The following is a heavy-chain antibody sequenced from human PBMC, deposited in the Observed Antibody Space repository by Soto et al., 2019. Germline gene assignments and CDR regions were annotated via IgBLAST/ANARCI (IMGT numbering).Heavy chain of an antibody. V-gene: IGHV4-38-2*01. CDR1: GYSISTGFN. CDR2: IYYSGST. J-gene: IGHJ6*02. Sequence: SETLSLTCAVSGYSISTGFNWAWIRQPPGKGLEWIGYIYYSGSTYYNPTLKSRVTISVDRSKNLFSLKLSSVTAADTAVYYCARVDILTVYGCMDVWGQGTTVTVSS. D-gene: IGHD3-9*01. CDR3: ARVDILTVYGCMDV.